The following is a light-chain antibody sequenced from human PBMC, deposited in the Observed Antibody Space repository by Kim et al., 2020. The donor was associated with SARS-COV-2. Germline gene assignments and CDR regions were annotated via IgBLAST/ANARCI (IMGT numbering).Light chain of an antibody. CDR2: EVS. Sequence: QSALTQPPSASGSPGQSVTISCTGTISDVGGYNYVSWYQQHPGKAPKLMFYEVSKRPSGVPDRFSGSKSGNTASLTVSGLQAEDEADYYCSSYAGSDNYVFGTGTKVTVL. CDR3: SSYAGSDNYV. V-gene: IGLV2-8*01. J-gene: IGLJ1*01. CDR1: ISDVGGYNY.